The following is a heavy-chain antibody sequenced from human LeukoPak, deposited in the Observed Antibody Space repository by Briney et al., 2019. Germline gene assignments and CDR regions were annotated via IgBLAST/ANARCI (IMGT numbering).Heavy chain of an antibody. CDR2: ISHDGSNK. CDR1: GFTFSNYA. Sequence: GGSLRLSCTASGFTFSNYAKHWVRQAPGKGLEWVAVISHDGSNKYYADSVKGRFTISRDNVRNTLNLQMNSLRGEETAVYRCARDQAKGDCGTSTRYQFIDDWGQGSLVTVSS. CDR3: ARDQAKGDCGTSTRYQFIDD. J-gene: IGHJ4*02. V-gene: IGHV3-30-3*01. D-gene: IGHD2-2*01.